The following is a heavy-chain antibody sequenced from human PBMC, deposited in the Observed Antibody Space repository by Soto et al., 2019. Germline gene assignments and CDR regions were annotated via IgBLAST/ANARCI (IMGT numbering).Heavy chain of an antibody. J-gene: IGHJ4*02. V-gene: IGHV3-23*05. D-gene: IGHD2-15*01. Sequence: EVQLLESGGGLVQPGGSLILSCAASGFPVSTSGILWLRQPPGEGLEWVSAIGPTANTNYRDSVKGRFTISRDNSRNTVFLQMNALTPEDTALYYFAVARHCFIDAGPAAEWGQGTLITVSS. CDR2: IGPTANT. CDR3: AVARHCFIDAGPAAE. CDR1: GFPVSTSG.